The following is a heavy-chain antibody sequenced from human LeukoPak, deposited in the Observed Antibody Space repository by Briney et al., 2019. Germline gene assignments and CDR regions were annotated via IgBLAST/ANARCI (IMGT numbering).Heavy chain of an antibody. Sequence: SETLSLTCTVSGDSISSYYWNWIRQPPGKGLEWIGYIYYSGSTNYNPSFKSRVTISVDTSKNQFSLKLNSVSAADTAVYYCARVAKIQLEYYFDYWGQGTLVTVSS. V-gene: IGHV4-59*01. D-gene: IGHD5-18*01. CDR2: IYYSGST. CDR1: GDSISSYY. J-gene: IGHJ4*02. CDR3: ARVAKIQLEYYFDY.